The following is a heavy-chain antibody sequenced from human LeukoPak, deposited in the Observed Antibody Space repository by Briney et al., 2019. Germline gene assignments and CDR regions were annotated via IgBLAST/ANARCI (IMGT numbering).Heavy chain of an antibody. J-gene: IGHJ4*02. CDR3: ARGGRRSYDSSGYYQLPFDY. CDR2: IIPIFGTA. V-gene: IGHV1-69*13. Sequence: SVKVSCKASGYTFTSYAISWVRQAPGQGLEWMGGIIPIFGTANYAQKFQGRVTITADESTSTAYMELSSLRSEDTAVYYCARGGRRSYDSSGYYQLPFDYWGQGTLVTVSS. D-gene: IGHD3-22*01. CDR1: GYTFTSYA.